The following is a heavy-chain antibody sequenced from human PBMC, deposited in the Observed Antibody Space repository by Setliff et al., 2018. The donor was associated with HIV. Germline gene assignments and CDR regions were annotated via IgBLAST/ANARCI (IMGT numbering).Heavy chain of an antibody. V-gene: IGHV4-59*08. Sequence: LSLTCTVSGGSISSYYWSWIRQPPGKGLEWIGYIYYSGSTNYNPSLKSRVTISVDTSKNQFSLKLSSVTAADTAVYYCARHRRGCSLCMDVWGKGTTVTVSS. CDR2: IYYSGST. CDR1: GGSISSYY. CDR3: ARHRRGCSLCMDV. J-gene: IGHJ6*03. D-gene: IGHD3-10*01.